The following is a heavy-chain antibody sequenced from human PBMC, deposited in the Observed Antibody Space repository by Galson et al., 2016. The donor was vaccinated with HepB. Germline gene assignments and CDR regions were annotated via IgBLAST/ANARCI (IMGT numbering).Heavy chain of an antibody. J-gene: IGHJ4*02. CDR3: AKAITLALVGAHIDC. CDR2: ISWNSDSI. CDR1: GIIFDDYA. Sequence: SLRLSCAASGIIFDDYAMHWVRQAPGKGLEWVSGISWNSDSIGYADSVKGRFTISRDNAKNTLYLQMNSLRPEDTAFYYCAKAITLALVGAHIDCWGQGTLVTVSS. V-gene: IGHV3-9*01. D-gene: IGHD1-26*01.